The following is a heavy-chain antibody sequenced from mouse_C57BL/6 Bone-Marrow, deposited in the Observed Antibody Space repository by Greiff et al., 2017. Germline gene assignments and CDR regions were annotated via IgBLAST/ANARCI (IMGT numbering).Heavy chain of an antibody. D-gene: IGHD2-4*01. CDR1: GYTFTSYW. Sequence: VQLQQPGAELVKPGASVKMSCKASGYTFTSYWITWVKQRPGQGLEWIGDIYPGSGSTNYNEKFKGKATLTVDTSSSTAYMQLSSLTSEDSAVYYCARSLYDYSWFAYWGQGTLVTVSA. CDR3: ARSLYDYSWFAY. CDR2: IYPGSGST. J-gene: IGHJ3*01. V-gene: IGHV1-55*01.